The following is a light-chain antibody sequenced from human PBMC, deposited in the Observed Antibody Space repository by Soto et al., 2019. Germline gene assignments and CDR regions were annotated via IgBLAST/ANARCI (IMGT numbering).Light chain of an antibody. CDR2: GAY. CDR3: QPYGTSPVT. J-gene: IGKJ4*01. Sequence: EIVLTQSPGTLYLSPGERATISCKASQSVSSYLAWYQQKPGQAPRLLIYGAYNRAAGITARFSGLGSGTDFTLTIRSLEPEDFAVYFCQPYGTSPVTVGEGTKVDIK. V-gene: IGKV3-20*01. CDR1: QSVSSY.